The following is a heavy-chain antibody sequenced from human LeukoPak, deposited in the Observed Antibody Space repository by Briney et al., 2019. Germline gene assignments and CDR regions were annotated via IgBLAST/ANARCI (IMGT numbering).Heavy chain of an antibody. CDR3: ARVMLDSSGYSLDY. Sequence: SETLSLTCAVSGGSISSSNWWSWVRQPPGKGLEWIGEIYHSGSTNYNPSLKSRVTISVDKSKNQFSLKLGSVTAADTAVYYCARVMLDSSGYSLDYWGQGTLVTVSS. CDR2: IYHSGST. CDR1: GGSISSSNW. J-gene: IGHJ4*02. D-gene: IGHD3-22*01. V-gene: IGHV4-4*02.